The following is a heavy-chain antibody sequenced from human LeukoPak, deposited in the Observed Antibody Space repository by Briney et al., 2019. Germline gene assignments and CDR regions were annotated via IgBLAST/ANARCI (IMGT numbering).Heavy chain of an antibody. D-gene: IGHD5-12*01. V-gene: IGHV3-48*03. CDR2: ISSSGSTI. Sequence: GGSLRLSCAASGFTFSSYEMNWVRQAPGKGLEWVSYISSSGSTIYNADSVKGRFTISRDYAKNSLYLQMNSLRAEDTAVYYCARERGYSGYDYFIDSPSDYWGQGTLVTVSS. CDR1: GFTFSSYE. J-gene: IGHJ4*02. CDR3: ARERGYSGYDYFIDSPSDY.